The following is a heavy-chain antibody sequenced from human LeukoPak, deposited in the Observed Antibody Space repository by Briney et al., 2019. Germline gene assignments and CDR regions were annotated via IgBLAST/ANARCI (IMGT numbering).Heavy chain of an antibody. CDR1: GGSISSYY. V-gene: IGHV4-4*07. CDR3: VRAGRYVWGSYLFDY. CDR2: IYTSGST. J-gene: IGHJ4*02. Sequence: PSETLSLTCTVSGGSISSYYWSWIRQPAGKGLEWIGRIYTSGSTNYNPSLKSRVTMSVDTSKNQFSLKLSSVTAADTAVYYCVRAGRYVWGSYLFDYWGQGTLVTVSS. D-gene: IGHD3-16*01.